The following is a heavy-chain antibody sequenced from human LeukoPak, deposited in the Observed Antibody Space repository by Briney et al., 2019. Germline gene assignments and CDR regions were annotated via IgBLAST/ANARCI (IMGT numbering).Heavy chain of an antibody. CDR2: IYYSGST. Sequence: PSETLSPTCTVSGGSISSYYWSWIRQPPGKGLEWIGYIYYSGSTNYNPSLKSRVTISVDTSKNQFSLKLSSVTAADTAVYYCARGDSSGWDDAFDIWGQGTMVTVSS. D-gene: IGHD6-19*01. CDR1: GGSISSYY. CDR3: ARGDSSGWDDAFDI. J-gene: IGHJ3*02. V-gene: IGHV4-59*01.